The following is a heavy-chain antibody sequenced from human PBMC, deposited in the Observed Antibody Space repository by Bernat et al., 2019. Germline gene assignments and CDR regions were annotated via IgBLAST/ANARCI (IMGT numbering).Heavy chain of an antibody. V-gene: IGHV3-33*01. J-gene: IGHJ4*02. CDR3: ASARTVTNFYFDY. CDR2: IWYDGSNK. D-gene: IGHD4-11*01. Sequence: QVQLVESGGGVVQPGRSLRLSCAASGFTFSSYGMHWVRQAPGKGLGWVAVIWYDGSNKYYADSVQGRVTSTRDNSKNTLYLRMNSLIAEDTAVYYCASARTVTNFYFDYWGQGTLVTVSS. CDR1: GFTFSSYG.